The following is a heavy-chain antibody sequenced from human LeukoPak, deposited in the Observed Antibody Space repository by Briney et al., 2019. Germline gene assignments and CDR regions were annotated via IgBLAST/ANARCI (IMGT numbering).Heavy chain of an antibody. V-gene: IGHV3-49*04. CDR1: GFTFGDYA. J-gene: IGHJ4*02. CDR2: IRSKAYGGTT. CDR3: SRNNEYTSSYY. D-gene: IGHD6-6*01. Sequence: PGGSLRLSCTASGFTFGDYALTWVRQAPGKGLEWVGFIRSKAYGGTTEYAASVRGRFTISRDDSKNIAYLQMNSLKTEDAAVYYCSRNNEYTSSYYWGQGTLVTVSS.